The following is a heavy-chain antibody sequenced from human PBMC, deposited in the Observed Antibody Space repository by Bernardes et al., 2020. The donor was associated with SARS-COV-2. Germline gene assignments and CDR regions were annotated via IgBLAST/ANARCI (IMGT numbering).Heavy chain of an antibody. Sequence: GGSLRLSCAASGFSVSAYWMHWVRQVPGEGLVWVSRINEDGSITDYADSVRGRFTIFRDIANNKIYLQMHSLRTEDTAVYYCARDFGGNFDYWGQGTQVTVSS. CDR2: INEDGSIT. D-gene: IGHD2-15*01. CDR1: GFSVSAYW. CDR3: ARDFGGNFDY. J-gene: IGHJ4*02. V-gene: IGHV3-74*01.